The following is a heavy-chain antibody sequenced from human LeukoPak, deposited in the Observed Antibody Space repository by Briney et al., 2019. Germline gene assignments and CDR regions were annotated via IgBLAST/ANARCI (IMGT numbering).Heavy chain of an antibody. CDR1: GGSISTYY. CDR2: IYHSGST. D-gene: IGHD6-6*01. V-gene: IGHV4-59*01. Sequence: PSETLSLTCTVSGGSISTYYWNWIRQPPGKGLEWIGYIYHSGSTNYNPSLQSRVTISVDTSKNQFSLNLNSVTAADAAVYYCARGGAARLHFQNWGQGTLVTVSS. J-gene: IGHJ1*01. CDR3: ARGGAARLHFQN.